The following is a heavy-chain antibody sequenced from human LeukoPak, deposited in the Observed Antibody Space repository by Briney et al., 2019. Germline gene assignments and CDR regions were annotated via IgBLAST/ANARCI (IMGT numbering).Heavy chain of an antibody. CDR3: ARGGALRKYGMDV. CDR2: ISYDGSNK. V-gene: IGHV3-30*03. Sequence: GGSLRLSCAVSGFTFSSYWMHWVRQAPGKGLEWVAVISYDGSNKYYADSVKGRFTISRDNSKNTLYLQMNSLRAEDTAVYYCARGGALRKYGMDVWGQGTTVTVSS. D-gene: IGHD3-3*02. CDR1: GFTFSSYW. J-gene: IGHJ6*02.